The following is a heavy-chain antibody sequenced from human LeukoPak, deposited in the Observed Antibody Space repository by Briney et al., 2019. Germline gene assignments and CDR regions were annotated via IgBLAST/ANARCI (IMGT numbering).Heavy chain of an antibody. J-gene: IGHJ2*01. CDR1: GFTFSDYY. D-gene: IGHD6-13*01. CDR2: MSTSSSYT. CDR3: ARTGIAATGTRYLDL. V-gene: IGHV3-11*06. Sequence: GGSLRLSCAASGFTFSDYYMSWIRQAPGKGLEWVSYMSTSSSYTKYADSVKGRFTISRDNAKNSLYLQMNSLRAEDTAIYYCARTGIAATGTRYLDLWGRGTLVTVSS.